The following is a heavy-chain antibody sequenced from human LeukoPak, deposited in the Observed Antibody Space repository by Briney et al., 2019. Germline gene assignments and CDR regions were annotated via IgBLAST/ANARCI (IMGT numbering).Heavy chain of an antibody. CDR2: ISAYNGNT. D-gene: IGHD6-13*01. Sequence: ASVKVCCKASGYTFTSYGISWVRQAPGQGLEWMGWISAYNGNTNYAQKLQGRVTMTTDTSTSTAYMELRSLRSDDTAVYYCARAVSYRTSSYPLEVSWYYSYYYMDVWGKGTTVTVSS. J-gene: IGHJ6*03. CDR1: GYTFTSYG. V-gene: IGHV1-18*01. CDR3: ARAVSYRTSSYPLEVSWYYSYYYMDV.